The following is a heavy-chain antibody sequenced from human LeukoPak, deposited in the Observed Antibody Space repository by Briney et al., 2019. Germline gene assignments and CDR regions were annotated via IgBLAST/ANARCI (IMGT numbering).Heavy chain of an antibody. V-gene: IGHV4-39*01. D-gene: IGHD6-13*01. CDR3: ARAYSSSWYFNWFDP. Sequence: SETLSLTCTVSGVSISSSNSYWGWIRQPPGKGLEWIGSIYYSGNTYYNASLKSQVSISIDTSKNQFSLKLSSVTAADTAVYYCARAYSSSWYFNWFDPWGQGTLVTVSS. CDR2: IYYSGNT. CDR1: GVSISSSNSY. J-gene: IGHJ5*02.